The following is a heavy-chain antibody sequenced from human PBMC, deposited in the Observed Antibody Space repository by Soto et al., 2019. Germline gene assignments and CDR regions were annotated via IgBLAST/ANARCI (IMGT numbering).Heavy chain of an antibody. CDR1: GFTFSSYA. D-gene: IGHD2-2*01. CDR3: GVAAAILQH. Sequence: GGSLRLSCAASGFTFSSYAMSWVRQAPGKGLEWVSAISGSGGSTYYADSVKGRFTISTDNSKNTLYLQMNSLRAEETDVYYCGVAAAILQHWGQGTLVTVSS. CDR2: ISGSGGST. V-gene: IGHV3-23*01. J-gene: IGHJ1*01.